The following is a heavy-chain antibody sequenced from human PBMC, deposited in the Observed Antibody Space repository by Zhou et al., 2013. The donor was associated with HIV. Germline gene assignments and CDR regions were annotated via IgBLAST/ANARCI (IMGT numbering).Heavy chain of an antibody. CDR1: GVAFNNYA. D-gene: IGHD3-3*01. CDR3: ARNQGFCRGGKCSLSSFDL. J-gene: IGHJ3*01. Sequence: QVHLVQSGAEVKKPGASVKVSCEAVGVAFNNYAIHWVRQAPGRSLQWMGWINPGNGKTSSPQVFQGRIRIDRDISANTSYMELSGLTSDDTAVYYCARNQGFCRGGKCSLSSFDLWGQGTLVTVSS. V-gene: IGHV1-3*01. CDR2: INPGNGKT.